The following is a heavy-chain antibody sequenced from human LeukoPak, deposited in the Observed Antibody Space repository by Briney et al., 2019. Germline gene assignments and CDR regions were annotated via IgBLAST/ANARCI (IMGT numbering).Heavy chain of an antibody. J-gene: IGHJ4*02. Sequence: SETLSLTCAVYGGSFSGYYWSWIRQPPGKGLEWVGYIYYSGSTNYTPSLKSRATISVDTSKNQFSLKLSSVTAADTAVYYCASLLYPISPFDYWGQGTLVTVSS. D-gene: IGHD2-21*01. CDR3: ASLLYPISPFDY. CDR1: GGSFSGYY. V-gene: IGHV4-59*08. CDR2: IYYSGST.